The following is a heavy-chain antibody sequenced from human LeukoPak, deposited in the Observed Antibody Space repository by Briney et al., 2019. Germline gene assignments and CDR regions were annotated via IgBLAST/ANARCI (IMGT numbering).Heavy chain of an antibody. CDR1: GDSVSSNSAA. J-gene: IGHJ2*01. D-gene: IGHD5-24*01. V-gene: IGHV6-1*01. Sequence: SQTLSLTCAISGDSVSSNSAAWNWIRQSPSRGLEWLGRTYYRSKWYNDYAVSVKSRITIYPDTSKNQFSLQLNSVTPEDTAVYYCARDRRRWLQSNWYFDLWGRGTLVTVSS. CDR2: TYYRSKWYN. CDR3: ARDRRRWLQSNWYFDL.